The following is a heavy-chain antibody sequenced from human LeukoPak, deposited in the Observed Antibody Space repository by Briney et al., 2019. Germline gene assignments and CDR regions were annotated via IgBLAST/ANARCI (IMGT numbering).Heavy chain of an antibody. J-gene: IGHJ3*02. D-gene: IGHD3-22*01. CDR2: INHSGST. V-gene: IGHV4-34*01. CDR3: ARGRDSSGSSYDAFDI. CDR1: GGSFSGYY. Sequence: SETLSLTCAVYGGSFSGYYWSWNRQPPGKGLEWIGEINHSGSTNYNPSLKSRVTISVDTSKNQFSLKLSSVTAADTAVYYCARGRDSSGSSYDAFDIWGQGTMVTVSS.